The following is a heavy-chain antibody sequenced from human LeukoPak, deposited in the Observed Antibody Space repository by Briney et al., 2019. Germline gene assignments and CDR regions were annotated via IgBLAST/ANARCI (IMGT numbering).Heavy chain of an antibody. CDR2: IYYSGST. D-gene: IGHD4-17*01. J-gene: IGHJ4*02. CDR1: GGSICSYY. CDR3: ARHYGDPLFDH. Sequence: SETLSLTCTVSGGSICSYYWSWIRQPPGKGLEWIGYIYYSGSTNYNPSLKSRVTISVDTSKNQFSLKLRSVTAADTAVYYCARHYGDPLFDHWGQGTLVTVSS. V-gene: IGHV4-59*01.